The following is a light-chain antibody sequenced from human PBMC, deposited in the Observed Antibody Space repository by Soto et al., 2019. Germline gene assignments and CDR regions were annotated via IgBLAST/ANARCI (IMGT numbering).Light chain of an antibody. CDR1: QSVGGY. Sequence: EIVLTQSPATLSLSPGERATLSCRASQSVGGYLAWHQQRPGQAPRVLIYGASTRATGIPDRFSGSGSGTDFTLTISRLEPEDSAVYYCQQYGSSPTWTFGQGTKVDIK. CDR2: GAS. CDR3: QQYGSSPTWT. J-gene: IGKJ1*01. V-gene: IGKV3-20*01.